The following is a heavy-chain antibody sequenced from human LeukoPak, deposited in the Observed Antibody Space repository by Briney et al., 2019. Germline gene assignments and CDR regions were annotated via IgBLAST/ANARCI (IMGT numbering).Heavy chain of an antibody. CDR3: ARAKYYDSSGYPYFDY. D-gene: IGHD3-22*01. Sequence: GASVKVSCKASGYTFTSYDINWVRQATGQGLEWMGWMNPNSGNTGYAQKFQGRVTITRNTCISTAYMELSSLRSEDTAVYYCARAKYYDSSGYPYFDYWGQGTLVTVSS. CDR1: GYTFTSYD. CDR2: MNPNSGNT. J-gene: IGHJ4*02. V-gene: IGHV1-8*03.